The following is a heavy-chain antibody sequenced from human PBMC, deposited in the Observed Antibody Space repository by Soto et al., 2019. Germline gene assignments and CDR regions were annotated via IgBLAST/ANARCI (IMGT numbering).Heavy chain of an antibody. CDR1: GGSISSGGYS. CDR2: IYHSGST. Sequence: PSETLSLTCAVSGGSISSGGYSWSWIRQPPGKGLEWIGYIYHSGSTYYNTSLKSRVTISVDRSKNQFSLKLSSVTAADTAVYYCARSQTTVTSYDCWGQGTLVTVSS. CDR3: ARSQTTVTSYDC. D-gene: IGHD4-17*01. J-gene: IGHJ4*02. V-gene: IGHV4-30-2*01.